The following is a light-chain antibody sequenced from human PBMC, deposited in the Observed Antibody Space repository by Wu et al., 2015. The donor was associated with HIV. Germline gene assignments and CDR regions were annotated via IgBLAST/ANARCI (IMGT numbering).Light chain of an antibody. J-gene: IGKJ1*01. CDR1: QSVSSSY. V-gene: IGKV3-20*01. CDR2: GAS. Sequence: EIVMTQSPATLSVSPGERATLSCRAGQSVSSSYLAWYQQKPGQAPRLLTYGASSRATGIPDRFSGSGSGTDFTLTISRLEPEDFAVYYCQQYGSSRTFGQGTKVEIK. CDR3: QQYGSSRT.